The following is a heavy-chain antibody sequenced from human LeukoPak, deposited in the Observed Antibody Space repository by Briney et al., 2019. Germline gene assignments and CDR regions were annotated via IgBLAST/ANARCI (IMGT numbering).Heavy chain of an antibody. CDR2: IYSGGST. CDR3: ARDTPRNYYDSSGYYYDYYGMDV. D-gene: IGHD3-22*01. V-gene: IGHV3-66*01. J-gene: IGHJ6*02. Sequence: GGSLRLSCAASGFTVSSNYMSWVRQAPGKGLEWVSVIYSGGSTYYADSVKGRFTISRDNSKNTLYLQMNSLRAEDTAVYYCARDTPRNYYDSSGYYYDYYGMDVWGQGTTVTVSS. CDR1: GFTVSSNY.